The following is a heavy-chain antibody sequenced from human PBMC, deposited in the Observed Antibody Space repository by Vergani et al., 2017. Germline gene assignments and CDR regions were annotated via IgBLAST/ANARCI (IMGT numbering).Heavy chain of an antibody. D-gene: IGHD6-13*01. CDR1: GFSLSNARMG. Sequence: QVTLKESGPVLVKPTETLTLTCTVSGFSLSNARMGVSWIRQPPGKALEWLAHIFSNDEKSYSTSLKSRLTISKDTSKSQVVLTMTNMDPVDTARYYCARIRGSSSYYPPNYYMDVWGKGTTVTVSS. J-gene: IGHJ6*03. CDR3: ARIRGSSSYYPPNYYMDV. V-gene: IGHV2-26*01. CDR2: IFSNDEK.